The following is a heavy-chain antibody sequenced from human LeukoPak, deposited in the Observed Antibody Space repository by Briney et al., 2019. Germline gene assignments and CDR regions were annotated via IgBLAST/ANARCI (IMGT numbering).Heavy chain of an antibody. D-gene: IGHD6-13*01. V-gene: IGHV4-61*01. CDR1: GDSVSSGSHY. J-gene: IGHJ5*02. CDR3: ARERQQLSWCDP. CDR2: IYYSGST. Sequence: SSETLSLTCTVSGDSVSSGSHYWSWIRQPPGKGLEWIGYIYYSGSTKYNPSLKSRLTISVDTSKNQFSLKLSSVTAADTAVYYCARERQQLSWCDPWGQGTLVTVSS.